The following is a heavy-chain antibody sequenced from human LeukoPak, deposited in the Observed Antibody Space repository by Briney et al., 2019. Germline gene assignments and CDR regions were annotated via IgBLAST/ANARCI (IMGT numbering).Heavy chain of an antibody. CDR3: AGGGDYIWGSYQTSGAFDI. CDR1: VYTFTSYD. D-gene: IGHD3-16*02. Sequence: ASVKVSCKASVYTFTSYDINWVRQATGQGLEWMGWMNPNSGNTGYAQKFQGRVTMTRNTSISTAYMELSSLRSEDTAVYYCAGGGDYIWGSYQTSGAFDIWGQGTMVTVSS. V-gene: IGHV1-8*01. CDR2: MNPNSGNT. J-gene: IGHJ3*02.